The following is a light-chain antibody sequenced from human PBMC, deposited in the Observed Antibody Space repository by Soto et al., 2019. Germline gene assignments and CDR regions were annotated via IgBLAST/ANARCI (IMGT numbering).Light chain of an antibody. J-gene: IGLJ1*01. Sequence: QSALTQPASVSGSPGQSITISCTGSSSDVGGYNYVSWYQKYPGKAPKLMIYDVPNRPSGVSNRFSGSKSGNTASLTISGLQAEDEADYYCSSYRNSSTPYVFGTGTKLTVL. V-gene: IGLV2-14*01. CDR3: SSYRNSSTPYV. CDR1: SSDVGGYNY. CDR2: DVP.